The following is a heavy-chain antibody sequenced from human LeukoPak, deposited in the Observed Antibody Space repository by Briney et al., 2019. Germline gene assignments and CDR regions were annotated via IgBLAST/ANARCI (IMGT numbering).Heavy chain of an antibody. CDR1: GFTFSSYG. CDR2: IRYDVSNQ. CDR3: AKTSEEWLRIGDFDY. J-gene: IGHJ4*02. D-gene: IGHD5-18*01. Sequence: GGSLRLSCAASGFTFSSYGMHWVRQAPGKGLEWVAFIRYDVSNQYYADSVKGRFTISRDNSKNTLYLQMNSLRAEDTAVYYCAKTSEEWLRIGDFDYWGQGTLVTVSS. V-gene: IGHV3-30*02.